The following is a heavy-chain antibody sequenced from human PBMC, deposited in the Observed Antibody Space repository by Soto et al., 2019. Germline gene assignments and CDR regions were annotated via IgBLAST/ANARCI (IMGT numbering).Heavy chain of an antibody. CDR1: GYRFSTYC. D-gene: IGHD6-6*01. CDR3: ARERYVASRHSHFDS. J-gene: IGHJ4*02. Sequence: ASVKVSCKASGYRFSTYCLNWLRQAPGQGLEWLGWTNTYNDDRNYAQKFRGRVTFTTDTSTNTAFMELRSLISDDTAVYFCARERYVASRHSHFDSWGQGTQVTVSS. CDR2: TNTYNDDR. V-gene: IGHV1-18*04.